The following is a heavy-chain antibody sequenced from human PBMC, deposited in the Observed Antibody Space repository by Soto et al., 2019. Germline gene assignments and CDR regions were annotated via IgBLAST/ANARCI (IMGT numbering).Heavy chain of an antibody. CDR3: AREPYYYGSGSYWPRGDY. CDR1: GGSFSGYY. Sequence: QVQLQQWGAGLLKPSETLSLTCAVYGGSFSGYYWSWIRQPPGKGLEWIGEINHSGSTNYNPSLKSRVTISVDTSKNQFSLKLSSVTAADTAVYYCAREPYYYGSGSYWPRGDYWGQGTLVTVSS. J-gene: IGHJ4*02. D-gene: IGHD3-10*01. CDR2: INHSGST. V-gene: IGHV4-34*01.